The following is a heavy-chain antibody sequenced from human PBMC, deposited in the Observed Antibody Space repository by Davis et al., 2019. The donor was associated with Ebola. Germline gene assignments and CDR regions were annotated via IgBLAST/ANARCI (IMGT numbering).Heavy chain of an antibody. CDR1: GYTFTNYY. CDR3: ARDEIVVLAVAGREIYYYGMDV. Sequence: ASVKVSCKASGYTFTNYYIHWVRQAPGQGLEWMGVINPGGGTTNYAQKFQGRVTMTSDTSTSTVYMEVSSLRSEDTAVYYCARDEIVVLAVAGREIYYYGMDVWGQGTTVTVSS. D-gene: IGHD2-15*01. CDR2: INPGGGTT. V-gene: IGHV1-46*01. J-gene: IGHJ6*02.